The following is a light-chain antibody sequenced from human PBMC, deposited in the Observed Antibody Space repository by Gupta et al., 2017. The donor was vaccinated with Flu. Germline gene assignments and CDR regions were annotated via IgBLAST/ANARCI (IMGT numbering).Light chain of an antibody. CDR3: GSYTTSISLV. CDR2: EVS. Sequence: QSVLTQPASVSGSPGQSITISCTGTNNDIGNYKYVSWYQQLPGGAPKLLIYEVSNRPSGTSNRFSGSKSGNTASLTISDLRPEDEADYYCGSYTTSISLVFGTGTTVSVL. V-gene: IGLV2-14*03. CDR1: NNDIGNYKY. J-gene: IGLJ1*01.